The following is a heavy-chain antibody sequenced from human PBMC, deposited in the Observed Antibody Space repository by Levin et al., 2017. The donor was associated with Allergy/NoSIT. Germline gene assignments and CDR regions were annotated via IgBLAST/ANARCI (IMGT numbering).Heavy chain of an antibody. V-gene: IGHV5-51*01. CDR1: GYSFTKYW. D-gene: IGHD6-19*01. CDR2: ICPDDSDT. Sequence: ASVKVSCQGSGYSFTKYWIGWVRQMPGKGLEWMGIICPDDSDTRYDPSFEGQVTISADKSINTAYLQWSSLKATDTAIYYCARQAQVAGPGIDYWGQGTLVTVSS. CDR3: ARQAQVAGPGIDY. J-gene: IGHJ4*02.